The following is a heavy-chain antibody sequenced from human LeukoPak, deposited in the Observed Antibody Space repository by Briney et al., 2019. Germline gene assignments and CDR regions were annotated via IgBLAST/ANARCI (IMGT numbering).Heavy chain of an antibody. CDR3: TTYNGASYFDY. J-gene: IGHJ4*02. CDR1: GFTFSGSA. V-gene: IGHV3-73*01. CDR2: IRSKANSYAT. D-gene: IGHD2-8*01. Sequence: GGSLRLSCAASGFTFSGSAIHWVRQASGKGLEWVGRIRSKANSYATAYAASVKGRFTISRDDSKNTAYLQMSSLKTEDTAVYYCTTYNGASYFDYWGRGTLVTVSS.